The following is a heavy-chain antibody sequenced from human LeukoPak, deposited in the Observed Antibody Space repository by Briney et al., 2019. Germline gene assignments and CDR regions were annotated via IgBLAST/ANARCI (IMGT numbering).Heavy chain of an antibody. CDR3: ARAQDPTILSYFDY. D-gene: IGHD5-24*01. J-gene: IGHJ4*02. CDR1: GFTFSTYS. CDR2: INPSSTTI. Sequence: PGGSLRLSCAASGFTFSTYSMNWVRQAPGKGLEWVSYINPSSTTIYYAGSVKGRFTISRDNAKNSLYLQMNSLRDEDTAVYYCARAQDPTILSYFDYWGQGTLVTVSS. V-gene: IGHV3-48*02.